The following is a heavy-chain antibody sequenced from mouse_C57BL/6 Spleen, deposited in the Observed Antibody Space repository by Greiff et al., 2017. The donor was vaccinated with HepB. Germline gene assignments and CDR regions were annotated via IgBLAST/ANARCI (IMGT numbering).Heavy chain of an antibody. D-gene: IGHD2-2*01. CDR1: GFTFSSYG. J-gene: IGHJ2*01. CDR2: ISSGGSYT. Sequence: EVHLVESGGDLVKPGGSLKLSCAASGFTFSSYGMSWVRQTPDKRLEWVATISSGGSYTYYPDSVKGRFTISRDNAKNTLYLQMSSLKSEDTAMYYCARPRHVVTATGNYFDYCGQGTTLTVSS. CDR3: ARPRHVVTATGNYFDY. V-gene: IGHV5-6*01.